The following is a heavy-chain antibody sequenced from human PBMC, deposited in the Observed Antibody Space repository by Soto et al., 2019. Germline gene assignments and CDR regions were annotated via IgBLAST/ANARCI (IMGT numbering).Heavy chain of an antibody. J-gene: IGHJ6*03. CDR2: INSDGSVS. V-gene: IGHV3-74*01. Sequence: EVQLVESGGGLVQPGGSLRLSCVASGFTFSNYWMYWVRQAPGEGLVWVSRINSDGSVSSYADSVKGRLTISRDNVKSTLYLQMDSLRAEDTAVYYCARGDCVGGTCYSWAVSFYYYMDVWGKGTTVTVFS. CDR1: GFTFSNYW. CDR3: ARGDCVGGTCYSWAVSFYYYMDV. D-gene: IGHD2-15*01.